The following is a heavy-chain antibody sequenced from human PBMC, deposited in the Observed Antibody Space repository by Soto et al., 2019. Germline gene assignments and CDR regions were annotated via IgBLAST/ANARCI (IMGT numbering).Heavy chain of an antibody. D-gene: IGHD6-19*01. Sequence: QVRLVQSGPEVRKPGFSVKVSCKASGDTFTTSAISWVRQAPGQGLEWMGGIVPIFGPDKYAPKFQGRVTISADESTNTFYMELSSLKSEDTAVYYCARGLEYTTGWYYFDYWGQGTLVTVSS. V-gene: IGHV1-69*01. J-gene: IGHJ4*02. CDR1: GDTFTTSA. CDR2: IVPIFGPD. CDR3: ARGLEYTTGWYYFDY.